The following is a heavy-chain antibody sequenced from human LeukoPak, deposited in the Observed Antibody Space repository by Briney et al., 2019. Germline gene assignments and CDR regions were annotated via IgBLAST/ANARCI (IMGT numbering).Heavy chain of an antibody. CDR1: GFTFSSYG. J-gene: IGHJ4*02. V-gene: IGHV3-33*08. CDR2: IWYDGSNK. CDR3: ARGGGDLPLAFDY. D-gene: IGHD4-17*01. Sequence: QPGRSLRLSCAASGFTFSSYGMHWVRQAPGKGLEWVAVIWYDGSNKYYADSVKGRFTISRDNSKNTLYLQMNSPRAEDTAVYYCARGGGDLPLAFDYWGQGTLVTVSS.